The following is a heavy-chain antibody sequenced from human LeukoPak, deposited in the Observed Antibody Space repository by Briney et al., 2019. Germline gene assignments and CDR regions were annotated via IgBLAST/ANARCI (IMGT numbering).Heavy chain of an antibody. J-gene: IGHJ4*02. Sequence: GGSLRLSCAASGFTFSSYWMSWVRQAPGKGLEWVANIKQDGSEKYYVDSVKGRFTISRDNAKNSLYLQMNSLRAEDTAVYYCARTYCGGDCYSGPDYWGQGTLVTVSS. CDR1: GFTFSSYW. V-gene: IGHV3-7*01. CDR2: IKQDGSEK. D-gene: IGHD2-21*02. CDR3: ARTYCGGDCYSGPDY.